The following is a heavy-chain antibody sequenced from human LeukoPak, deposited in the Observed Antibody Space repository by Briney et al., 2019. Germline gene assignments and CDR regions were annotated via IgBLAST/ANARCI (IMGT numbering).Heavy chain of an antibody. J-gene: IGHJ4*02. Sequence: GGSLRLSCATSGFTFSNYAVSWVRQAPGKGLEWVSSISGSGGTTYYADSVKGRFTISRDNAKNTLYLQMNSLRAEDTAVYYCAKDPYRASSGLVDYWGQGTLVTVSS. CDR2: ISGSGGTT. V-gene: IGHV3-23*01. CDR3: AKDPYRASSGLVDY. D-gene: IGHD5-12*01. CDR1: GFTFSNYA.